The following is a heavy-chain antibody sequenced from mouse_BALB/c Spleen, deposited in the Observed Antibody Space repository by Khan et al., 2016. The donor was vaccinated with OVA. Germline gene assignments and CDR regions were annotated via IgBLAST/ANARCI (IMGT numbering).Heavy chain of an antibody. D-gene: IGHD3-2*01. J-gene: IGHJ3*01. Sequence: QLEESGAELVRPGASVKISCKAFGYTFTNHHINWVKQRPGQGLDWIGYINPYNDYTNYNQKFKGKATLTVDKSSSTAYMELSSLTSEDSAVYYCVNPRPLGLMGWFTYWGQGTLVTVSA. CDR2: INPYNDYT. CDR3: VNPRPLGLMGWFTY. V-gene: IGHV1S45*01. CDR1: GYTFTNHH.